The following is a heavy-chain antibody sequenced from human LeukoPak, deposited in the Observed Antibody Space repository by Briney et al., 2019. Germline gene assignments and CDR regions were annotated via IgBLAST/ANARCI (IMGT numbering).Heavy chain of an antibody. Sequence: GGSVKVSCKASGYIFTTYGISWVRQAPGQGVEGMGWIRAYNGNTNYAQKLQGRVTMTTDTYTSTASRELRSRTSDDTAVYYCARDSAHFWSGYRSWGQGTLVTVSS. CDR3: ARDSAHFWSGYRS. CDR1: GYIFTTYG. D-gene: IGHD3-3*02. V-gene: IGHV1-18*01. CDR2: IRAYNGNT. J-gene: IGHJ4*02.